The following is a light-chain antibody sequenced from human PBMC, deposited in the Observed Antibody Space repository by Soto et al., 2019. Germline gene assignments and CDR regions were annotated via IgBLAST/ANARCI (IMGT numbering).Light chain of an antibody. Sequence: DVVMTQTPLSLPVTLGQPAAISCRSSQGLLHGDGRVYLNWFLQRPGQSPRRLIYLVSKRDSGVPDRFGGSGSGTEFTLTISRVQAEDVGIYYCMQGTHWPPTFGQGTTVDIK. CDR3: MQGTHWPPT. CDR1: QGLLHGDGRVY. V-gene: IGKV2-30*02. CDR2: LVS. J-gene: IGKJ1*01.